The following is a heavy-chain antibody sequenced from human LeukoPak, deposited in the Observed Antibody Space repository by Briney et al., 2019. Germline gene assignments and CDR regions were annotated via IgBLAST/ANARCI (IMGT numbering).Heavy chain of an antibody. CDR1: GFALSGYW. Sequence: SGGSLRLSCAASGFALSGYWMSWVRQAPGKGLEWVARLHADGIERYYVDPVKGRFTISRDNAKNSLHLQMYSLRLDDTAVYYCARGGSSFDYLGQGTLVTVSS. CDR3: ARGGSSFDY. CDR2: LHADGIER. V-gene: IGHV3-7*01. D-gene: IGHD5-12*01. J-gene: IGHJ4*02.